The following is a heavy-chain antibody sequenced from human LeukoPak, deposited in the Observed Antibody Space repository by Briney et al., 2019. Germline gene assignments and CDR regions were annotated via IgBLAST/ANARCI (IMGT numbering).Heavy chain of an antibody. CDR3: ARVNVVYYDSSGYYSRNDAFDI. Sequence: GGSLRLSCAASGFTFSSYSMNWVRQAPGKGLEWMGGIIPIFGTANYAQKFQGRVTITADKSTSTAYMELRSLRSDDTAVYYCARVNVVYYDSSGYYSRNDAFDIWGQGTMVTVSS. CDR1: GFTFSSYS. J-gene: IGHJ3*02. CDR2: IIPIFGTA. D-gene: IGHD3-22*01. V-gene: IGHV1-69*06.